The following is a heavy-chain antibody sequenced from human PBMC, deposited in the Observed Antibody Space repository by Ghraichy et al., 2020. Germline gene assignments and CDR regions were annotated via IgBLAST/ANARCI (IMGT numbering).Heavy chain of an antibody. CDR1: GGSVSSGTY. J-gene: IGHJ4*02. V-gene: IGHV4-39*01. Sequence: SETLSLTCTVSGGSVSSGTYWRWIRQPPGTGLEWIASIYSSGTTYYNPSLKSRVTISVDTSKNHFSLKLSSVTAADTAVYYCARHKSPTDYYFDYWGQGTLVTVSS. CDR3: ARHKSPTDYYFDY. CDR2: IYSSGTT.